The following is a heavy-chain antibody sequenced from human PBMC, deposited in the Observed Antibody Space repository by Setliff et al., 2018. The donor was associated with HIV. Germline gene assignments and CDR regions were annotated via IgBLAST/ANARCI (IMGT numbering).Heavy chain of an antibody. CDR2: IYYSGST. CDR1: GASISRSSYY. J-gene: IGHJ4*02. Sequence: SETLSLTCTVSGASISRSSYYWGWIRQPPGKGLEWIGSIYYSGSTYYNPSLKSRVTISVDTSKNQFSLRLSSVTAADTAVYFCARVKSGILGGYVDYWGQGTLVTVSS. D-gene: IGHD3-16*01. CDR3: ARVKSGILGGYVDY. V-gene: IGHV4-39*07.